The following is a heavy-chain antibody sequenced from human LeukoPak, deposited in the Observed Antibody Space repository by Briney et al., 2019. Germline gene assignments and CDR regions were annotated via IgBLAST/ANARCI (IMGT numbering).Heavy chain of an antibody. J-gene: IGHJ4*02. CDR3: ASLPALGATSDRDY. V-gene: IGHV4-34*01. CDR1: GGSFSGYY. Sequence: SETLSLTCAVYGGSFSGYYWSWSRQPPGKVLEWIGEINHSGSTNYNPSLKSRVTISVDTSKNQFSLKLSSVTAADTAVYYCASLPALGATSDRDYWGQGTLVTVSS. D-gene: IGHD1-26*01. CDR2: INHSGST.